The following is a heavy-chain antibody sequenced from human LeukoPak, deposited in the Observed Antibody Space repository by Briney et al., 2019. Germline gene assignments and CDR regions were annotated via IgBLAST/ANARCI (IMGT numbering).Heavy chain of an antibody. CDR3: ARDLSGIAGYTYGRGIDY. CDR1: GFTFSSYE. CDR2: ISSSGSTI. V-gene: IGHV3-48*03. D-gene: IGHD5-18*01. Sequence: GGSLRLSCAASGFTFSSYEMNWARQAPGKGLEWVSYISSSGSTIYYADSVKGRFTISRDNAKTSLYLQMNSLRAEDTAVYYCARDLSGIAGYTYGRGIDYWGQGTLVTVSS. J-gene: IGHJ4*02.